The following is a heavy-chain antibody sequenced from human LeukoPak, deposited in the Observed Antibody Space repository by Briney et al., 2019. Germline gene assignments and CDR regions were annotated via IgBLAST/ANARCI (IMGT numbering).Heavy chain of an antibody. J-gene: IGHJ2*01. CDR1: GFTVSSNY. CDR3: ARHYSYGSGSYSIRPYWYFDL. Sequence: GGSLRLSCAASGFTVSSNYMSWVRQAPGKGLEWVSVIYSGGSTYYADSVKGRFTISRDNSKNTLYLQMNSLRAEDTAVYYCARHYSYGSGSYSIRPYWYFDLWGRGTLLSVSS. D-gene: IGHD3-10*01. CDR2: IYSGGST. V-gene: IGHV3-53*01.